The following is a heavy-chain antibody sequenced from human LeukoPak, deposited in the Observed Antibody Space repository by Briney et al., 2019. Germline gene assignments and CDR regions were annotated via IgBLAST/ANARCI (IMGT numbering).Heavy chain of an antibody. CDR3: ARADEYCSGGSCHHYYYYGMDV. V-gene: IGHV3-21*01. CDR2: ISSSSSYK. J-gene: IGHJ6*02. Sequence: GGSLRLSCAASGFTFSSYSMNWVRQAPGKGLEWVSSISSSSSYKYYADSVKGRFTISRDNAKNSLYLQMNSLRAEDTAVYYCARADEYCSGGSCHHYYYYGMDVWGQGTTVTVSS. CDR1: GFTFSSYS. D-gene: IGHD2-15*01.